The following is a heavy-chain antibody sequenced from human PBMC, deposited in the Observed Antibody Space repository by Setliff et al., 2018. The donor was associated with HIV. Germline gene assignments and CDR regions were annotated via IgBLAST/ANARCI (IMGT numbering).Heavy chain of an antibody. CDR1: GYAFASYG. CDR2: INTHSGNP. V-gene: IGHV7-4-1*02. D-gene: IGHD3-22*01. CDR3: ARFYDSGASYSDDAFDI. J-gene: IGHJ3*02. Sequence: ASVKVSCKASGYAFASYGLNWVRQAPGQGLEWMGWINTHSGNPTYAQAFTGRFVFSLDTSVSTAYLQISSLRAEDTAVHYCARFYDSGASYSDDAFDIWGQGTMVTV.